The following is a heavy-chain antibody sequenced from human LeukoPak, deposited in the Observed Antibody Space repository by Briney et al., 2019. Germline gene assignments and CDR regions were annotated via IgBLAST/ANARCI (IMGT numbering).Heavy chain of an antibody. CDR3: AKDMRGTYYDILTGYSFDY. CDR2: ISWNSGSI. J-gene: IGHJ4*02. V-gene: IGHV3-9*01. CDR1: GFTFDDYA. D-gene: IGHD3-9*01. Sequence: GGSLRLSCAVSGFTFDDYAMHWVRHAPGKGLEWVSGISWNSGSIGYADSVKGRFTISRDNAKNSLYLQMNSLRAEDTALYYCAKDMRGTYYDILTGYSFDYWGQGTLVTVSS.